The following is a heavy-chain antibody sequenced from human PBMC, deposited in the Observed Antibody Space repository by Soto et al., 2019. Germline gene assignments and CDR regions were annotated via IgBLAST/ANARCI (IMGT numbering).Heavy chain of an antibody. Sequence: GGSLRLSCAASGFTFSDRYMDWVRQAPGKGLEWVGRTKNKANSYTTEYAASVKGRFTISRDYSRDSVYLQMNSLKTDDTAVYYCTIEGAYPGPDFDYWGQGTLVTVSS. J-gene: IGHJ4*02. D-gene: IGHD3-16*01. CDR3: TIEGAYPGPDFDY. V-gene: IGHV3-72*01. CDR2: TKNKANSYTT. CDR1: GFTFSDRY.